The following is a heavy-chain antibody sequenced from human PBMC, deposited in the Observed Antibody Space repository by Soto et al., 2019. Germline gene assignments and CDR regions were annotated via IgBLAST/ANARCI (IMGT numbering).Heavy chain of an antibody. D-gene: IGHD3-9*01. CDR1: GFTFSSYW. V-gene: IGHV3-7*01. CDR3: AKTYYDILTGLHWFDP. Sequence: HPGGSLRLSCAASGFTFSSYWMSWVRQAPGKGLEWVANIKQDGSEKYYVDSVKGRFTISRDNAKNSLYLQMNSLRAEDTAVYYCAKTYYDILTGLHWFDPWGQGTLVTVSS. J-gene: IGHJ5*02. CDR2: IKQDGSEK.